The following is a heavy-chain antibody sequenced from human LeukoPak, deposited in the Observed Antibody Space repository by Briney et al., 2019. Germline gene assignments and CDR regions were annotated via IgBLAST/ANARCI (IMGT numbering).Heavy chain of an antibody. CDR1: GYSFTTYW. CDR2: IRPSDSHT. Sequence: KAGASLKISCKSSGYSFTTYWISWVRQMPRKGREWMGRIRPSDSHTNYSPSFQGHVTISADRYISTAYLQWSRLKASDTAMYYCARSEDGYNYGAGLDYWGQGTLVTVSS. J-gene: IGHJ4*02. V-gene: IGHV5-10-1*01. CDR3: ARSEDGYNYGAGLDY. D-gene: IGHD5-24*01.